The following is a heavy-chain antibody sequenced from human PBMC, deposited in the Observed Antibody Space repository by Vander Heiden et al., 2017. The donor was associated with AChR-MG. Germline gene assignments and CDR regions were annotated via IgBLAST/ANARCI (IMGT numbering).Heavy chain of an antibody. V-gene: IGHV4-34*01. CDR3: ASASVVVPAATLMEGRYNWFDP. CDR1: GGSFSGYY. J-gene: IGHJ5*02. D-gene: IGHD2-2*01. Sequence: QVQLQQWGAGLLKPSETLSLTCAVYGGSFSGYYWRWIRPPPGKGVEWIGEINHSGSTNYNPSLKSRVTISVDTSKNQFSLKLSSVTAADTAVYYCASASVVVPAATLMEGRYNWFDPWGQGTLVTVSS. CDR2: INHSGST.